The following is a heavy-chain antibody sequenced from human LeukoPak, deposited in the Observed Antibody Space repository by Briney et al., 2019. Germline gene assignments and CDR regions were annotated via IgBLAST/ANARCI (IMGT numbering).Heavy chain of an antibody. V-gene: IGHV4-34*01. CDR1: GGSFSGYF. D-gene: IGHD3-22*01. CDR3: ARRSKDSNGYYHFDY. CDR2: INHSGST. Sequence: SETLSLTCAVYGGSFSGYFWSWIRQPPGKGLEWIGEINHSGSTNHNPSLKSRVTISVDTAKNQFSLKLSSVTAADTAVYYCARRSKDSNGYYHFDYWGQGTLVTVSS. J-gene: IGHJ4*02.